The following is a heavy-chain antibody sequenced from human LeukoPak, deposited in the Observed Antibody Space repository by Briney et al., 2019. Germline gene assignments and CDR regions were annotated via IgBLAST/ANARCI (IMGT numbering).Heavy chain of an antibody. CDR2: ISSSGSTI. J-gene: IGHJ3*02. V-gene: IGHV3-11*01. D-gene: IGHD5-24*01. CDR3: ARDGGYNSFSALDI. CDR1: GFTFSDYY. Sequence: GGSLRLSCAASGFTFSDYYMSWIRQAPGKGLEWVSYISSSGSTIYYADSVKGRFTVSRDNAKNSLYLQMNSLRAEDTAVYYCARDGGYNSFSALDIWGQGTMVTVSS.